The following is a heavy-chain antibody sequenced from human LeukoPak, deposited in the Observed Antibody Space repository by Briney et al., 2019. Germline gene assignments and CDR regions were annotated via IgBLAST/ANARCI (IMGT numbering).Heavy chain of an antibody. CDR1: GGSISSYY. J-gene: IGHJ4*02. Sequence: NPSETLSLTCTVSGGSISSYYWSWIRQPPGKGLEWIGYIYYSGSTIYNPSLKSRVTISVDTSENQFSLKLSSVTAADTAVYYCARDSRVGATIPAFDYWGQGTLVTVSS. CDR2: IYYSGST. D-gene: IGHD5-12*01. CDR3: ARDSRVGATIPAFDY. V-gene: IGHV4-59*01.